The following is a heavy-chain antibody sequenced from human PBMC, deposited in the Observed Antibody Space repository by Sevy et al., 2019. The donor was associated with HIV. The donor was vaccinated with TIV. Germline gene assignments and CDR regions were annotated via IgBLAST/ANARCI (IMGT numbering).Heavy chain of an antibody. J-gene: IGHJ4*02. CDR1: GFTFSNAW. Sequence: GGSLRLSCAASGFTFSNAWMSWVRQAPGKGLEWVGRIKSKTDGGTTDYAAPVKGRFTISRDDSKNTLYLQMNSLKTEDSAVYYCTTGYYDFWSGYYTKYYFDYWGQGTLVTVSS. D-gene: IGHD3-3*01. V-gene: IGHV3-15*01. CDR3: TTGYYDFWSGYYTKYYFDY. CDR2: IKSKTDGGTT.